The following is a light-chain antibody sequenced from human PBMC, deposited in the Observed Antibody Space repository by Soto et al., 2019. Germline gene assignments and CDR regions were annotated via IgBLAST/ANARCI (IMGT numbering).Light chain of an antibody. Sequence: DIQMTQSPSSLSASVGDRVTITCQASQDISNYLNWYQQKPGKAPKLLIYDASNLETGVPSRFSGSGSGTDFTFTISSLQPKDIATYYCQQYDNLPMYTFGQGTQLEIK. CDR1: QDISNY. CDR3: QQYDNLPMYT. V-gene: IGKV1-33*01. J-gene: IGKJ2*01. CDR2: DAS.